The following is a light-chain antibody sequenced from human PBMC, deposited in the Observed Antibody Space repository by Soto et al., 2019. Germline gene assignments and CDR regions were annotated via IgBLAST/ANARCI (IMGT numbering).Light chain of an antibody. Sequence: EIVLTQSPGTLSLSPGERATLSCRASQSVTSNFLAWYQQKPGQAPRLFIHGASNRATGIPDRFSGSGSGKDFALTISSLEPEDFAVYYCHRYGSSPWTFGQGTEVEIK. CDR3: HRYGSSPWT. V-gene: IGKV3-20*01. J-gene: IGKJ1*01. CDR2: GAS. CDR1: QSVTSNF.